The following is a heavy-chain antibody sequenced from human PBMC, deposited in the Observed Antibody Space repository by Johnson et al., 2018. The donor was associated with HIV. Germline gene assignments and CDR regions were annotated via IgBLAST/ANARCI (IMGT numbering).Heavy chain of an antibody. V-gene: IGHV3-30*02. Sequence: QVQLVESGGGVVQPGRSLRLSCAASGFTFSSYGMHWVRQAPGKGLEWVAFIRYDGNNKYHAESVKCRFTISRDNFKNTLYLQMESLRAEDTAVYYCAEVGYCSSASCYAGAFDIWGQGTMVTVSS. J-gene: IGHJ3*02. D-gene: IGHD2-2*03. CDR1: GFTFSSYG. CDR3: AEVGYCSSASCYAGAFDI. CDR2: IRYDGNNK.